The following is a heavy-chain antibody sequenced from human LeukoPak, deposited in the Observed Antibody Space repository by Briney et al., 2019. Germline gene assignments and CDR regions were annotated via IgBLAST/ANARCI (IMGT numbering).Heavy chain of an antibody. V-gene: IGHV4-59*01. CDR2: IYYSGST. D-gene: IGHD3-22*01. CDR3: AREGGYYDSSGYYAGDAFDI. Sequence: SETLSLTCTVSGGSISSYYWSWIRQPPGKGLEWIGYIYYSGSTNCNPSLKSRVTISVDTSKNQFSLKLSSVTAADTAVYYCAREGGYYDSSGYYAGDAFDIWGQGTMVTVSS. CDR1: GGSISSYY. J-gene: IGHJ3*02.